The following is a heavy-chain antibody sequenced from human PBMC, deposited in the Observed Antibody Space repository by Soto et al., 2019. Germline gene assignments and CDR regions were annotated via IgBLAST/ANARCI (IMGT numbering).Heavy chain of an antibody. V-gene: IGHV3-23*01. Sequence: GGSLRLSCAASGFTFSSYAMSWVRQAPGKGLEWVSGISGSGGSTYYADSVKGRFTISRDNSKNTLFLQMNSLRTEDTAVYYCAKGITGTTRTDYWGQGTLVTVSS. J-gene: IGHJ4*02. CDR2: ISGSGGST. D-gene: IGHD1-7*01. CDR3: AKGITGTTRTDY. CDR1: GFTFSSYA.